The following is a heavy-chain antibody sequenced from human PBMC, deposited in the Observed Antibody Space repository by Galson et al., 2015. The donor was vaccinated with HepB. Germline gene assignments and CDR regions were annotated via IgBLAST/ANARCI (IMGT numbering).Heavy chain of an antibody. CDR3: ATTGAGYCSSTSCYLSWYFDL. CDR1: GYTLTELS. J-gene: IGHJ2*01. CDR2: FDPEDGET. V-gene: IGHV1-24*01. Sequence: SVKVSCKASGYTLTELSMHWVRQAPGKGLEWMGGFDPEDGETIYAQKFQGRVTMTEDTSTDTAYMELSSLRSEDTAVYYCATTGAGYCSSTSCYLSWYFDLWGRGTLVTVSS. D-gene: IGHD2-2*01.